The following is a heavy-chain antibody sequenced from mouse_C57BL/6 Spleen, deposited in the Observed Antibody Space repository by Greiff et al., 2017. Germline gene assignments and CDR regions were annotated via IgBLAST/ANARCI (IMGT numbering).Heavy chain of an antibody. V-gene: IGHV1-42*01. Sequence: EVQLQESGPELVKPGASVKISCKASGYSFTGYYMNWVKQSPEKSLEWIGEINPSTGGTTYNQKFKAKATLTVDKSSSTAYMQLKSLTSEDSAVYYCARGPPIYYYGSSPDYYAMDYWGQGTSVTVSS. CDR3: ARGPPIYYYGSSPDYYAMDY. D-gene: IGHD1-1*01. CDR1: GYSFTGYY. J-gene: IGHJ4*01. CDR2: INPSTGGT.